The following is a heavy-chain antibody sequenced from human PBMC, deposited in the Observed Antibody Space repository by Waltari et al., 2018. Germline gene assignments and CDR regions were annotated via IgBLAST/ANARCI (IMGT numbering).Heavy chain of an antibody. V-gene: IGHV3-23*01. Sequence: EVQLLESGGGLVQPGGSLRLSCAASGFTFSSYAMSWVRQAPGKGLEWVSAISGSGGSTYYADSVKGRFTISRDNSKNTLYLQMNSLRAEDTAVYYCAKRREPLTGYYNSYYFDYWGQGTLVTVSS. CDR2: ISGSGGST. CDR1: GFTFSSYA. CDR3: AKRREPLTGYYNSYYFDY. J-gene: IGHJ4*02. D-gene: IGHD3-9*01.